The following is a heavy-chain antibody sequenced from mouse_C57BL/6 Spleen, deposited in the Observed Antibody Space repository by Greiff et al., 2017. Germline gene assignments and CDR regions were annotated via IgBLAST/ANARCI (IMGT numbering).Heavy chain of an antibody. CDR1: GYTFTSYW. CDR3: ARDYYGSSYGAYFDV. Sequence: QVQLQQPGAELVMPGASVKLSCKASGYTFTSYWMHWVKQRPGQGLEWIGEIDPSDSYPNYNQKFKGKSTLTVDKSSSTAYMQLSSLTSEDSAVYYCARDYYGSSYGAYFDVWGTGTTVTVSA. D-gene: IGHD1-1*01. V-gene: IGHV1-69*01. J-gene: IGHJ1*03. CDR2: IDPSDSYP.